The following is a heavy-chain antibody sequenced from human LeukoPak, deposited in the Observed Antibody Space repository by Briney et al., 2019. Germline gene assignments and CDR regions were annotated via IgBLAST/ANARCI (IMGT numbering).Heavy chain of an antibody. CDR2: ISSNGGST. Sequence: PGGSLRLSCAASGVTFSNYAIHWVRQAPGKGLEYVSGISSNGGSTYYANSVKGRFTISRDNSKNTLYLQMGSLRADDMALYYCTSGEYVYYHYYGTDVWVQVSMITVSS. J-gene: IGHJ6*02. D-gene: IGHD2-2*01. V-gene: IGHV3-64*01. CDR1: GVTFSNYA. CDR3: TSGEYVYYHYYGTDV.